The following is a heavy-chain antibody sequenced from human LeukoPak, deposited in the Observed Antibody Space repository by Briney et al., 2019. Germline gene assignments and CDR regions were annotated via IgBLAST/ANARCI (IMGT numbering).Heavy chain of an antibody. Sequence: GESLKISCKGSGXTFTSYWIGWVRQMPGKGLEWMGIIYPGDSYTNYSPSFQGHVTTSADRSISTAYLQWSSLKASDTAMYYCARRSGDYDGFDYWGQGTLVTVSS. J-gene: IGHJ4*02. CDR1: GXTFTSYW. D-gene: IGHD3-22*01. CDR2: IYPGDSYT. V-gene: IGHV5-51*01. CDR3: ARRSGDYDGFDY.